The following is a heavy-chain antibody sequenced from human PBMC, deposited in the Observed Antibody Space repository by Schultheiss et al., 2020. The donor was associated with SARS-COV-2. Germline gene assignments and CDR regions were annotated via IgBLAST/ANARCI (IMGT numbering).Heavy chain of an antibody. CDR2: ISSSSSTI. Sequence: GGSLRLSCAASGFTFSSYAMSWVRQAPGKGLEWVSYISSSSSTIYYADSVKGRFTISRDNAKNSFYLQMNSLRAEDTPVYYCAREEEAYYDFWSGYSRSSSDYYFDNWGQGTLVTVSS. CDR1: GFTFSSYA. CDR3: AREEEAYYDFWSGYSRSSSDYYFDN. V-gene: IGHV3-48*04. J-gene: IGHJ4*02. D-gene: IGHD3-3*01.